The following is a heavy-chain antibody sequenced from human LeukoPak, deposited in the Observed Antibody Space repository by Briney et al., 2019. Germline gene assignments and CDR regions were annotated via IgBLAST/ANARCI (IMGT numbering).Heavy chain of an antibody. V-gene: IGHV3-23*01. Sequence: PGGSLRLSCAASGFTFSSYAMSWVRQAPGKGLEWVSAISGSGGSTYYADSVKGRFTISRDNSKNTLYLQMNSLRAEDTAVYYCARYPDCTNGVCYSFLGGQGTLVTVSS. CDR3: ARYPDCTNGVCYSFL. CDR2: ISGSGGST. CDR1: GFTFSSYA. D-gene: IGHD2-8*01. J-gene: IGHJ4*02.